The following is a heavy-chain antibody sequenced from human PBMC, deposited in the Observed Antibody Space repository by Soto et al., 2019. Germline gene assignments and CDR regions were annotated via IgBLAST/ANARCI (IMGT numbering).Heavy chain of an antibody. Sequence: SETLSLTCAVSGGSISSGGYSWSWIRQPPGKGLEWIGYIYHSGSTYYNPSLKSRVTISVDRSKNQFSLKLSSVTAADTAVYYCARGTATPMTPLSEWGQGTLVTVSS. CDR3: ARGTATPMTPLSE. CDR1: GGSISSGGYS. CDR2: IYHSGST. D-gene: IGHD2-15*01. V-gene: IGHV4-30-2*01. J-gene: IGHJ4*02.